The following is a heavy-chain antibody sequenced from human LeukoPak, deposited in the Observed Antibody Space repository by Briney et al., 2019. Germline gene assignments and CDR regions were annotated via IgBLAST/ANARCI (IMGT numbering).Heavy chain of an antibody. D-gene: IGHD6-13*01. CDR1: GVTFSSYA. CDR3: ANAGYSSSWSAFDI. CDR2: ISGSGGST. J-gene: IGHJ3*02. Sequence: GGSLRLSCAASGVTFSSYAMSWVRQAPGKGLEWVSAISGSGGSTYYADSVKGRFTISRDNSKNTLYLQMNSLRAEDTAVYYCANAGYSSSWSAFDIWGQGTMVTVSS. V-gene: IGHV3-23*01.